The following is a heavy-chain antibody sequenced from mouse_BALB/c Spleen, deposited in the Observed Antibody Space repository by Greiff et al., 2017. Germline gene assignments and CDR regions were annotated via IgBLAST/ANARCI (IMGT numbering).Heavy chain of an antibody. J-gene: IGHJ3*01. Sequence: VQLKESGAELVKPGASVKLSCTASGFNIKDTYMHWVKQRPEQGLEWIGRIDPANGNTKYDPKFQGKATITADTSSNTAYLQLSSLTSEDTAVYYCAKDPSYWGQGTLVTVSA. CDR1: GFNIKDTY. CDR2: IDPANGNT. V-gene: IGHV14-3*02. CDR3: AKDPSY.